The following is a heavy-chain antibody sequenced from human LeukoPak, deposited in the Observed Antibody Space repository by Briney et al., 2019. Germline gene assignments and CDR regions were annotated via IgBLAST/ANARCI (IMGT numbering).Heavy chain of an antibody. CDR2: IYYSGST. CDR3: ARLSSRWYFSPDY. D-gene: IGHD6-19*01. CDR1: GGSISSGGYY. V-gene: IGHV4-31*03. J-gene: IGHJ4*02. Sequence: SETLSLTCTVSGGSISSGGYYWSWIRQHPGKGLEWIGYIYYSGSTYYNPSLKSRVTISVDTSKNQFSLKLSSVTAADTAVYYCARLSSRWYFSPDYWGQGTLVTVSS.